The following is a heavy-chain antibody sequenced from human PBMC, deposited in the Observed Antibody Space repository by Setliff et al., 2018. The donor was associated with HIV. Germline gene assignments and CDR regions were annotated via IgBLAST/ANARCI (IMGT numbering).Heavy chain of an antibody. CDR3: ASAGSGTRAPPRY. V-gene: IGHV4-59*01. J-gene: IGHJ4*02. CDR2: IFYSGST. Sequence: LTCTVSGGSISCYYWSWIRQPPGEGLEWIGYIFYSGSTNYNPSLKSRVTISLDTSKNQFSLKLTSVTAADTAVYYCASAGSGTRAPPRYWGQGTLVTVSS. D-gene: IGHD1-1*01. CDR1: GGSISCYY.